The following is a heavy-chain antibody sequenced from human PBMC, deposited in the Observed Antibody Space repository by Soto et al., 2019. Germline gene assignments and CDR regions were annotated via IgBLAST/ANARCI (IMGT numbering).Heavy chain of an antibody. D-gene: IGHD3-3*01. Sequence: QVQLVQSGAEVKKPGASVKVSCKASGYTFTSEAMHWVRQAPGQRLEWMGWINAGNGNTKYSQKFQGRVTITRDTSASTAYMELSSLRSEDTAVYYCARDQTGETLWSGRRYGMDVWGQGTTVTVSS. CDR2: INAGNGNT. CDR1: GYTFTSEA. V-gene: IGHV1-3*01. J-gene: IGHJ6*02. CDR3: ARDQTGETLWSGRRYGMDV.